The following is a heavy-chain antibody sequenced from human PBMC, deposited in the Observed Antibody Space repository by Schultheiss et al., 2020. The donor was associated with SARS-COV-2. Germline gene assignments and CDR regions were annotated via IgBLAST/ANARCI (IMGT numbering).Heavy chain of an antibody. CDR3: ARGGHPLSNWFDP. D-gene: IGHD3-16*01. CDR1: GGSISSTNW. V-gene: IGHV4-4*02. Sequence: SETLSLTCAVSGGSISSTNWWSWVRQPPEKGLEWIGEIYHSGNTKYNPSLGSRVTISVDKSKNQFSLRLNSVTTADTAVYYCARGGHPLSNWFDPWGQGTLVTVSS. CDR2: IYHSGNT. J-gene: IGHJ5*02.